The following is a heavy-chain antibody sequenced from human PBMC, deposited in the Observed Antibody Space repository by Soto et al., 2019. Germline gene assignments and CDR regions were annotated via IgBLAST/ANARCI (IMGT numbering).Heavy chain of an antibody. J-gene: IGHJ6*03. CDR2: ISGSGGST. D-gene: IGHD1-20*01. V-gene: IGHV3-23*01. CDR3: AKNPGISYYYYYMDV. Sequence: EVQLLESGGGLVQPGGSLRLSCAASGFTFSSYAMSWVRQAPGKGLEWVSAISGSGGSTYYADSVKGWFTISRDNSKNTLYLQMNSLRAEDTAVYYCAKNPGISYYYYYMDVWGKGTTVTVSS. CDR1: GFTFSSYA.